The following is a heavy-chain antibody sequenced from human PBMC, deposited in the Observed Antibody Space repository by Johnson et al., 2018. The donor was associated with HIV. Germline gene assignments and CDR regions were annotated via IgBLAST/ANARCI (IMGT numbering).Heavy chain of an antibody. V-gene: IGHV3-7*03. CDR3: ARGAPWSGSDAFDI. Sequence: VQLVESGGGLVQPGGSLRLSCAASGFTFSSYWMNWVRQAPGNGLECVANIKQDGSEKYYVDSVKGRFTISRDNAKNSLYLQMNSLRAEDTAVYYCARGAPWSGSDAFDIWGQGTMVTVSS. CDR1: GFTFSSYW. J-gene: IGHJ3*02. CDR2: IKQDGSEK. D-gene: IGHD3-3*01.